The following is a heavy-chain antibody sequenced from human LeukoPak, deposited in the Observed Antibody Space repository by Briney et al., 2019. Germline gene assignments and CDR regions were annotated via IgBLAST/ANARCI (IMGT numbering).Heavy chain of an antibody. CDR2: IYYSGST. J-gene: IGHJ5*02. CDR3: TRETARYGSGRTFDP. Sequence: PSETLSLTCTVSGGSISSYYWSWLRQPPGKGLEWIGYIYYSGSTNYNPSLKSRVTISVDTSKNQFSLKLSSVTAADTAVYYCTRETARYGSGRTFDPWGQGTLVTVSS. V-gene: IGHV4-59*01. CDR1: GGSISSYY. D-gene: IGHD3-10*01.